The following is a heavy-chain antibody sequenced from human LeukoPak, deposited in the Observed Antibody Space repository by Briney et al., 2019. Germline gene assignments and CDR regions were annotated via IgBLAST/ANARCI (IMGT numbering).Heavy chain of an antibody. V-gene: IGHV3-74*01. CDR2: INSDGSST. D-gene: IGHD6-19*01. J-gene: IGHJ6*03. Sequence: PGGSLRLSCAASGFTFSSYWMHWVRQAPGKGLVWVSRINSDGSSTSYADSVKGRFTISRDNAKNTLYLQMNSLRAEDTAVYYCARVPQKRVESSGANYYYYYMDVWGKGTTVTVSS. CDR1: GFTFSSYW. CDR3: ARVPQKRVESSGANYYYYYMDV.